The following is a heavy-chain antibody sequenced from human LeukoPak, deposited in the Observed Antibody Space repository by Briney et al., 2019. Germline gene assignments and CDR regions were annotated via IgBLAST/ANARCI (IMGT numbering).Heavy chain of an antibody. V-gene: IGHV2-5*01. CDR3: AHRDGYNYYYGMDV. J-gene: IGHJ6*02. Sequence: ESGPTLVKPTQTLTLTCTFSGFSLSTSGVGVGWIRQPPGKALEWLALIYWNDDKRYSPSLKSRLTITKDTSKNQVVLTMTNMDPVDTATYYCAHRDGYNYYYGMDVWGQGTTVTVFS. D-gene: IGHD5-24*01. CDR1: GFSLSTSGVG. CDR2: IYWNDDK.